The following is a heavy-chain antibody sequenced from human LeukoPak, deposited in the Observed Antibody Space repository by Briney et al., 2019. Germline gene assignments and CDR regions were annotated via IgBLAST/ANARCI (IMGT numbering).Heavy chain of an antibody. J-gene: IGHJ4*02. CDR1: GGSFSGSY. CDR2: IYYSGST. V-gene: IGHV4-31*11. D-gene: IGHD4-23*01. Sequence: SETLSLTCAVYGGSFSGSYWSWIRQHPGKGLEWIGYIYYSGSTYYNPSLKSRVTISVDTSKNQFSLKLSSVTAADTAVYYCARAVGYGGNSGGFDYWGQGTLVTVSS. CDR3: ARAVGYGGNSGGFDY.